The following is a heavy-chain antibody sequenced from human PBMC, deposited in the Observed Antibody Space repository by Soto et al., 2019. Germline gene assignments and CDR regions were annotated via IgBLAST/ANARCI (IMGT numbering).Heavy chain of an antibody. Sequence: EVQLVGSGGGLVQPGGSLRLSCTASGFTFSSYSMNWVRQAPGKGLEWVSHISSSSNTTYYADSVKGRFTISRDNAKNSLFLQMNSLRAEDTAVYYCARGTQYPILTGYYQLYFYYFMDVWGKGTTVTVSS. CDR1: GFTFSSYS. CDR3: ARGTQYPILTGYYQLYFYYFMDV. D-gene: IGHD3-9*01. V-gene: IGHV3-48*01. CDR2: ISSSSNTT. J-gene: IGHJ6*03.